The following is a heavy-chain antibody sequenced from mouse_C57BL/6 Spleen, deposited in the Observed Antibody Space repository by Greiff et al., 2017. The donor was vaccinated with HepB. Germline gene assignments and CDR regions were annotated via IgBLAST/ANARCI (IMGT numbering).Heavy chain of an antibody. CDR3: ARSEGRFYYFDY. J-gene: IGHJ2*01. Sequence: VKLMESGPELVKPGASVKISCKASGYAFSSSWMNWVKQRPGKGLEWIGRIYPGDGDTNYNGKFKGKATLTADKSSSTAYMQLSSLTSEDSAVYFCARSEGRFYYFDYWGQGTTLTVSS. CDR2: IYPGDGDT. V-gene: IGHV1-82*01. CDR1: GYAFSSSW.